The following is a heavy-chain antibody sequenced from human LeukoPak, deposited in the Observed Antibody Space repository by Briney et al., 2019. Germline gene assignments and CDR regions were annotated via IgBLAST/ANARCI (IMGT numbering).Heavy chain of an antibody. D-gene: IGHD3-22*01. CDR3: ARANYYDSTGHLPVVYPSDF. J-gene: IGHJ4*02. CDR1: GASIRSSGYY. CDR2: IYHSGNT. Sequence: SETLSLTCTVSGASIRSSGYYWSWIRQDPAKGLEWIGYIYHSGNTYYNPSLKSRVTISLDTSKNQFSLKLRSVTAADTAVCYCARANYYDSTGHLPVVYPSDFWGQGTLVTVSS. V-gene: IGHV4-31*03.